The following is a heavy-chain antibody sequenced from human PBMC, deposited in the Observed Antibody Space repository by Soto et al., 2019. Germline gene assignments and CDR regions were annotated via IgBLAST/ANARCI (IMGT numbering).Heavy chain of an antibody. J-gene: IGHJ4*02. CDR1: GVSISTSSYY. CDR2: MSYSGIT. D-gene: IGHD1-7*01. CDR3: ATMGTPATGLYYFDN. V-gene: IGHV4-30-4*01. Sequence: SETLSLTCTVSGVSISTSSYYWSWIRQPPGKGLEWIGFMSYSGITSYNASLKSRVTMSVDTSKSQFSLSLSFVTAADTAVYFCATMGTPATGLYYFDNWGQGTLVTVSS.